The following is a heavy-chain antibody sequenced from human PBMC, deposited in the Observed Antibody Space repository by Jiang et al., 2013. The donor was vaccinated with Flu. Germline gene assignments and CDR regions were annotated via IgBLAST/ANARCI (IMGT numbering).Heavy chain of an antibody. Sequence: SCAASGFTVSTNYMSWVRQAPGKGLEWVSIIYSGGSTYYADSVKGRFTISRDHPKNTLYLQMNSLRVEDTAVYYCARDRRRDYNYGMDVWGQGTTITVSS. CDR3: ARDRRRDYNYGMDV. V-gene: IGHV3-66*01. J-gene: IGHJ6*02. CDR2: IYSGGST. CDR1: GFTVSTNY.